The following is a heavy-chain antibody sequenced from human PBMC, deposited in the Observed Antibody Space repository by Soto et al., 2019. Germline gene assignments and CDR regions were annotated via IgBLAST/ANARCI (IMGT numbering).Heavy chain of an antibody. CDR2: ISAYNGKT. CDR3: DTVVPGVCFEYLKAFDI. CDR1: GYTFTSYG. V-gene: IGHV1-18*04. Sequence: GASVKVSCKASGYTFTSYGLRWVCPAPGQLLEMMGLISAYNGKTNYAHKLQGRVTITTDTSTSTAYMWLRSLRSDDTAVSYCDTVVPGVCFEYLKAFDISGQGTMDHVSS. D-gene: IGHD3-10*02. J-gene: IGHJ3*02.